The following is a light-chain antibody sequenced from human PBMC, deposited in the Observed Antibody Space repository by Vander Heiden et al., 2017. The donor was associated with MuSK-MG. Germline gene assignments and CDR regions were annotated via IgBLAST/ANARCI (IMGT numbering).Light chain of an antibody. CDR3: QHNGNSPQVT. Sequence: EIVLTQSPGTLSLSPGERATLSCRASRTVSTNYLVLYPQKPGQAPRLLIYGTSNRATGIPDRFSGTGSGTDFTLTISIREPEDFAVYYCQHNGNSPQVTFGHGTKVDV. J-gene: IGKJ3*01. CDR1: RTVSTNY. CDR2: GTS. V-gene: IGKV3-20*01.